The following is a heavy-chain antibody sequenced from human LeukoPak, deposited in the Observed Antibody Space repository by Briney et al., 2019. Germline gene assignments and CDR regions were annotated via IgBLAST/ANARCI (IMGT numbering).Heavy chain of an antibody. Sequence: GASVKVSCKASRYTFTSYAMHWVRQAPGQRLEWMGWINAGNGNTKYSQKFQGRVTITRDTSASTAYMELSSLRSEDTAVYYCARMAGYSYGPRVEYFQHWGQGTLVTVSS. CDR1: RYTFTSYA. CDR2: INAGNGNT. D-gene: IGHD5-18*01. J-gene: IGHJ1*01. V-gene: IGHV1-3*01. CDR3: ARMAGYSYGPRVEYFQH.